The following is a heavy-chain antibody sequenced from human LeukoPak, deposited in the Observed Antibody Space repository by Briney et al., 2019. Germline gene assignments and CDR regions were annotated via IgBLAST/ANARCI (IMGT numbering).Heavy chain of an antibody. CDR2: INSDGDST. CDR1: GFTFSSYA. D-gene: IGHD2/OR15-2a*01. CDR3: VKTLYSSTWYVGDS. J-gene: IGHJ4*02. Sequence: PGGSLRLSCSASGFTFSSYAMHWVRQAAGEGLEYVSAINSDGDSTYYADSVKGRFTISRDNSKNTLYLQMSSLRPEDSAVYYCVKTLYSSTWYVGDSWGQGTLVTVSS. V-gene: IGHV3-64D*06.